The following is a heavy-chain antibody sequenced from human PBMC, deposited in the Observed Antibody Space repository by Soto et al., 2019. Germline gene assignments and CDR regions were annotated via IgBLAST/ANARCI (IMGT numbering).Heavy chain of an antibody. CDR2: VHHSWGS. CDR1: GGSISSYY. CDR3: ARQGFGPLHGLVGV. D-gene: IGHD3-10*01. Sequence: QVQLQESGPGLVKPSETLSLSCTVSGGSISSYYWSWFRQSPGKRMEWIGYVHHSWGSSYNPSLQGRVTRSLAASKRQFSRKVTAVPAPDTAVYYCARQGFGPLHGLVGVWGQGTTVTVSS. J-gene: IGHJ6*02. V-gene: IGHV4-59*08.